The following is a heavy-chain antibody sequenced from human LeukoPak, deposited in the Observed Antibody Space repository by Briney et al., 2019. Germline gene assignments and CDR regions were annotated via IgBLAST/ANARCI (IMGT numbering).Heavy chain of an antibody. V-gene: IGHV4-59*01. D-gene: IGHD6-13*01. Sequence: SETLSLTCTVSGGSMSGYFWSWIRQPPGKGLEWIGYIYYSGSTNYNPSLKSRVTISVDTSKNQFSLKLSSVTAADTAVYYCARSITSSWYWDFQHWGQGTLATVSS. CDR2: IYYSGST. CDR1: GGSMSGYF. CDR3: ARSITSSWYWDFQH. J-gene: IGHJ1*01.